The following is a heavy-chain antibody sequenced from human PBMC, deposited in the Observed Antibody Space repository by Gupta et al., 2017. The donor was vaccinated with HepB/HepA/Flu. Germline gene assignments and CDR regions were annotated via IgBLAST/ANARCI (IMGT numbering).Heavy chain of an antibody. CDR1: VGSISSSSYY. CDR2: IYYSGCT. J-gene: IGHJ4*02. CDR3: ARLSAWELLEY. Sequence: QLQLQESCPGLVKPSETLSLTCTVSVGSISSSSYYWGWIRQPPGKGLEWIGSIYYSGCTYYNPSLKRRVTISVDTSKNQFSLKLSSVTAADTAVYYCARLSAWELLEYWGQGTLVTVSS. V-gene: IGHV4-39*01. D-gene: IGHD1-26*01.